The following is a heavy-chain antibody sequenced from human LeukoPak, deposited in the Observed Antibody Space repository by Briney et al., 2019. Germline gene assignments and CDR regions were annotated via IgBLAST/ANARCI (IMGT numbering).Heavy chain of an antibody. J-gene: IGHJ5*02. V-gene: IGHV5-51*01. CDR2: IYPGDSDT. D-gene: IGHD3-3*01. CDR3: ARGYYDFWSGYNWFDP. CDR1: GYSFTSYW. Sequence: GESLKISCKGSGYSFTSYWIGWVRQMPGKGLEWMGIIYPGDSDTRYSPSFQGQVTISADKSISTAYLQWSSLKASDTAMYYCARGYYDFWSGYNWFDPWRQGTLVTVSS.